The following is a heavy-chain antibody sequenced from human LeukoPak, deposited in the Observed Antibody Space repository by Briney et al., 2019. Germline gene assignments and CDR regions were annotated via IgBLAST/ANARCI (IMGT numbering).Heavy chain of an antibody. CDR3: AREGDFWSGYYYLDY. D-gene: IGHD3-3*01. J-gene: IGHJ4*02. Sequence: SETLSLTCTVSGGSISGYFWSWIRQPPGKGLDWIGYIYSSGTTYYNPSLKSRVTISVDMSKNQLSLRLTSVTAADTAVYYCAREGDFWSGYYYLDYWGQGTLVTVSS. V-gene: IGHV4-59*01. CDR1: GGSISGYF. CDR2: IYSSGTT.